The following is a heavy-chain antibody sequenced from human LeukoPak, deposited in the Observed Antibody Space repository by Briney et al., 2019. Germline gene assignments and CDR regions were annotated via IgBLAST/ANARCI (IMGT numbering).Heavy chain of an antibody. J-gene: IGHJ4*02. V-gene: IGHV4-59*01. CDR1: GGSIKGYY. D-gene: IGHD5-12*01. Sequence: PSETLSLTCNVSGGSIKGYYWSWIRQPPGKGLEWIGYIYYSGSTNYNPSLKSRVTISVDTSKNQFSLKLNSVTAADTAVYYCARVSGYDWESFYDYWGQGTLVTVSS. CDR2: IYYSGST. CDR3: ARVSGYDWESFYDY.